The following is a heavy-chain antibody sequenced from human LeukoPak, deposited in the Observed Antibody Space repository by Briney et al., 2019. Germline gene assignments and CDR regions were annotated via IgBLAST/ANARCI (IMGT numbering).Heavy chain of an antibody. D-gene: IGHD1-26*01. V-gene: IGHV4-59*12. CDR3: ARRRIVGATRRGYFDY. CDR1: GGSISSYY. CDR2: IYYSGST. J-gene: IGHJ4*02. Sequence: NPSETLSLTCTVSGGSISSYYWSWIRQPPGKGLEWIGYIYYSGSTNYNPSLKSRVTISVDTSKNQFSLKLSSVTAADTAVYYCARRRIVGATRRGYFDYWGQGTLVTVSS.